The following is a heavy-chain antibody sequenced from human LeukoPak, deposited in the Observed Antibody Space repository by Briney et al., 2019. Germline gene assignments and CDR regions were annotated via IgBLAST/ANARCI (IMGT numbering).Heavy chain of an antibody. CDR3: ARGSGSSYYFDY. D-gene: IGHD1-26*01. CDR1: GYTFTSYD. Sequence: ASVKVSCKASGYTFTSYDINWVRQATGQGLEWMGWMNPNSGNTGYAQKFQGRVTMTRNTSISTAYMEPSSLRSEDTAVCYCARGSGSSYYFDYWGQGTLVTVSS. CDR2: MNPNSGNT. V-gene: IGHV1-8*01. J-gene: IGHJ4*02.